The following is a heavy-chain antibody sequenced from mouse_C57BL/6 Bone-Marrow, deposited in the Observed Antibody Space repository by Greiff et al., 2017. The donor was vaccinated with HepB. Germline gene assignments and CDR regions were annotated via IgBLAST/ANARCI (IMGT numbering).Heavy chain of an antibody. J-gene: IGHJ2*01. Sequence: QVQLKQPGAELVKPGASVKLSCKASGYTFTSYWMHWVKQRPGQGLEWIGMIHPNSGSTNYNEKFKSKATLTVDKSSSTAYMQLSSLTSEDSAVYYCATPYYSKEFDCWGQGTTLTVSS. V-gene: IGHV1-64*01. CDR2: IHPNSGST. D-gene: IGHD2-5*01. CDR1: GYTFTSYW. CDR3: ATPYYSKEFDC.